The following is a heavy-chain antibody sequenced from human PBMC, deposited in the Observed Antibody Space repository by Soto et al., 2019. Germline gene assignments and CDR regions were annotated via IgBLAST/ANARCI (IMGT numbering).Heavy chain of an antibody. V-gene: IGHV3-7*01. D-gene: IGHD1-26*01. Sequence: VQLVESGGGLVEPGGSLRLSCEASGFMFSSYWMSWVRQAPGEGLEWVANIKQDGSEIHYLESVEGRFTIFRDNARRSRYLQMPSLRAEDTAVYFCASYSGSYFPVGHDRWGQGTLVVVSS. J-gene: IGHJ5*02. CDR2: IKQDGSEI. CDR3: ASYSGSYFPVGHDR. CDR1: GFMFSSYW.